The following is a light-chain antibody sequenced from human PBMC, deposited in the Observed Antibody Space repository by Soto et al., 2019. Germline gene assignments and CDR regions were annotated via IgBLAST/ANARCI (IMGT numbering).Light chain of an antibody. CDR3: KSYEGSNIYV. CDR2: EVN. J-gene: IGLJ1*01. V-gene: IGLV2-8*01. CDR1: SSDVGGYNY. Sequence: QSALTQPPSASGSPGQSVTISCTGTSSDVGGYNYVSWYQQHPGKAPKLMIYEVNKRPSGVPDRFSGSKSGNKASLTVSGLQAEDEADYYCKSYEGSNIYVFGTGTKVTVL.